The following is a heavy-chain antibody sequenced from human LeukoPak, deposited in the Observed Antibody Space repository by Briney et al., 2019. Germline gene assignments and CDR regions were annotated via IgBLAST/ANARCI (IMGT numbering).Heavy chain of an antibody. CDR2: IHYSGST. V-gene: IGHV4-59*08. J-gene: IGHJ6*03. D-gene: IGHD1-1*01. CDR3: ARLSPVQAVQHYYYHSMDV. Sequence: PSETLSLTCTVSGASISSSYWSWIRQSPGKGLEWSGYIHYSGSTNFNPSLKSRVTMSVDTSKNQFSLNLSSVTAADTAVYYCARLSPVQAVQHYYYHSMDVWGKGTTVTVSS. CDR1: GASISSSY.